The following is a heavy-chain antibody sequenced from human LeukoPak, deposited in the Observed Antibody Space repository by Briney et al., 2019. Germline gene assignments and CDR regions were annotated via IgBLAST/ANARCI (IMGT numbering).Heavy chain of an antibody. D-gene: IGHD2-21*01. Sequence: SETLSLTCTVSGGYIYNYWWSWVRQPPGKGPEWIGHIFYSGSTTYNASLQSRVTISVDTSKNQFSLTLSSVTAADTALYYCARFTRLDGDGYYLDHWGQGTQVTVSS. CDR1: GGYIYNYW. V-gene: IGHV4-59*08. J-gene: IGHJ4*02. CDR2: IFYSGST. CDR3: ARFTRLDGDGYYLDH.